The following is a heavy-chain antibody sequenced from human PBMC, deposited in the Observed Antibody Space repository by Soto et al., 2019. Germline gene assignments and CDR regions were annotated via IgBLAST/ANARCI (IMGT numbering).Heavy chain of an antibody. V-gene: IGHV1-18*01. J-gene: IGHJ6*02. Sequence: ASVKVSCKASGYTFTSYCISWVRQAPGQGLEWMGWISAYNGNTNYAQKLQGRVTMTTDTSTSTAYMELRSLRSDDTAVYYCARGGIAAAGFTFSIGGGRKNYGMDVWGQGTTVTVSS. D-gene: IGHD6-13*01. CDR1: GYTFTSYC. CDR2: ISAYNGNT. CDR3: ARGGIAAAGFTFSIGGGRKNYGMDV.